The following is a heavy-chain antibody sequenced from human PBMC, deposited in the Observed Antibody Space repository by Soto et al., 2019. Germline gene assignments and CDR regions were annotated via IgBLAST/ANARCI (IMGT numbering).Heavy chain of an antibody. Sequence: QLQLQESGPGLVKPSETLSLTCTVSGGSFSISSYYWGWIRQPPGKGLEWIGSIYYSGSTYYNPSLKSRVTISVDTSENQFSLKLSSVTAADTAVYYCASSVEMATTSVAFDYWGQGTLVTVSS. D-gene: IGHD1-1*01. V-gene: IGHV4-39*01. CDR2: IYYSGST. CDR1: GGSFSISSYY. J-gene: IGHJ4*02. CDR3: ASSVEMATTSVAFDY.